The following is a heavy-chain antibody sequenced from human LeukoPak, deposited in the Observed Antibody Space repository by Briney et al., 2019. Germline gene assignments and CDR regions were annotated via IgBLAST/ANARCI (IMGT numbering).Heavy chain of an antibody. CDR2: ISGSGGST. Sequence: QAGGSLRLSCAASGFTFSSYGMSWVRQAPGKGLEWVSAISGSGGSTYYADSVKGRFTISRDNAKNSVFLQMNILRDDDTGVYYCANTPAAHGDYWGQGTLVVVSS. V-gene: IGHV3-23*01. CDR3: ANTPAAHGDY. CDR1: GFTFSSYG. J-gene: IGHJ4*02. D-gene: IGHD6-6*01.